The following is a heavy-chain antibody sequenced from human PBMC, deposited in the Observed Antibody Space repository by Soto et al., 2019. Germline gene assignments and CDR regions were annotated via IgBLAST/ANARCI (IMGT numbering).Heavy chain of an antibody. CDR1: GGTLSSYA. V-gene: IGHV1-69*06. CDR3: AGAILEWLLHYYYYGMDV. J-gene: IGHJ6*02. Sequence: ASVKVSCTASGGTLSSYAISWVRQAPGQVLEWMGGIIPIFGTANYAQKFQGRVTITADKSTSTAYMELSSLRSEDTAVYYCAGAILEWLLHYYYYGMDVWGQGTTVTVSS. CDR2: IIPIFGTA. D-gene: IGHD3-3*01.